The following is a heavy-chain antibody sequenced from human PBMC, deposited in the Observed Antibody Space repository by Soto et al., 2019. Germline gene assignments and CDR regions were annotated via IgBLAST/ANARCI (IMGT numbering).Heavy chain of an antibody. V-gene: IGHV2-5*01. Sequence: QITLKESGPTVVKRTQTLTLTCTFSGFSLSTSGAAVNWIRQPPGKALEWLALIYWNDEKRYSPSLKSTVAITKDTSKNQVVLTMANMDPADTATYYCARIGVKGSLYYFDYWGQGTQVTVSS. CDR3: ARIGVKGSLYYFDY. CDR2: IYWNDEK. D-gene: IGHD3-16*01. J-gene: IGHJ4*02. CDR1: GFSLSTSGAA.